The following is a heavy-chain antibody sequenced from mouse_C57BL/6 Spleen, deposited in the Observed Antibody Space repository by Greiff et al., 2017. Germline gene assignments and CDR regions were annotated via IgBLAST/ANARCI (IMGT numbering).Heavy chain of an antibody. CDR2: IDPETGGT. CDR3: TNYYGSSSYYAMDY. Sequence: VKLMESGAELVRPGASVTLSCKASGYTFTDYEMHWVKQTPVHGLEWIGAIDPETGGTAYNQKFKGKAILTADQSSSTAYMELRSLTSEDSAVYYCTNYYGSSSYYAMDYWGQGTSVTVSS. CDR1: GYTFTDYE. V-gene: IGHV1-15*01. D-gene: IGHD1-1*01. J-gene: IGHJ4*01.